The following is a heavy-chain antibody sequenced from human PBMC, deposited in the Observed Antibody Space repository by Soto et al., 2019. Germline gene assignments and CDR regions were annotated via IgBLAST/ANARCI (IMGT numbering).Heavy chain of an antibody. V-gene: IGHV3-48*01. J-gene: IGHJ6*03. Sequence: EVQLVESGGGLVQPGGSLRLSCAASGFTFSSYSMNWVRQAPGKGLEWVSYISSSSSTIYYADSVKGRFTISRDNAKNSLYLQMNSLRAEDTAVHYCARDGPAALWGTFYYYYYYMDVWGKGTTVTVSS. CDR1: GFTFSSYS. CDR2: ISSSSSTI. CDR3: ARDGPAALWGTFYYYYYYMDV. D-gene: IGHD2-2*01.